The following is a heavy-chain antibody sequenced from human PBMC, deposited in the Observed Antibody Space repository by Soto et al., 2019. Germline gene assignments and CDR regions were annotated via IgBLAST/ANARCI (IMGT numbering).Heavy chain of an antibody. CDR1: GFTFSSYA. D-gene: IGHD5-12*01. CDR3: TTDQDGYNHFDY. Sequence: PGGSLRLSCSASGFTFSSYAMHRVRQAPGKGLEWVGRIKSKTDGGTTDYAAPVKGRFTISRDDSKNTLYLQMNSLKTEDTAVYYCTTDQDGYNHFDYWGQGTLVTVSS. J-gene: IGHJ4*02. V-gene: IGHV3-15*01. CDR2: IKSKTDGGTT.